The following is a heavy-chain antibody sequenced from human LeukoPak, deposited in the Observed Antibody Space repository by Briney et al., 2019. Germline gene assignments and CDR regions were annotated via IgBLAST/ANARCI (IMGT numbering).Heavy chain of an antibody. CDR3: TARYCRSTSCYGEYFQR. J-gene: IGHJ1*01. V-gene: IGHV3-15*01. CDR2: INSKTDAGTK. D-gene: IGHD2-2*01. CDR1: GFTFSNAW. Sequence: PGGSLRLSCAASGFTFSNAWMSWVRQAPGKGLEWVGRINSKTDAGTKDYAAPVKGRFTISRDDSKNTLYLQINSLKTEDTAVCYCTARYCRSTSCYGEYFQRWGEGTLVTVSS.